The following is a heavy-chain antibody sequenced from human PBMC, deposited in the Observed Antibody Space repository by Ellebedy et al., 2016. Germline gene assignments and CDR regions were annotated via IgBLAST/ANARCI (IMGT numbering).Heavy chain of an antibody. V-gene: IGHV3-23*01. J-gene: IGHJ4*02. D-gene: IGHD4-17*01. CDR2: LSAGGDKT. Sequence: GGSLRLXXTASGFILNTYFMSWVRQAPGKGLEWVSTLSAGGDKTSLADSVKGRFTVSRDNSRNTLYLQMNSLRAEDTAVYYCYYGHYSGSWGQGTLVTVSS. CDR3: YYGHYSGS. CDR1: GFILNTYF.